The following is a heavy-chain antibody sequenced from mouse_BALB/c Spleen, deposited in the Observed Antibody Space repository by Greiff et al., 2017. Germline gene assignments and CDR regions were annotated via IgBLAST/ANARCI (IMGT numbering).Heavy chain of an antibody. D-gene: IGHD2-4*01. J-gene: IGHJ4*01. CDR2: INPSSGYT. CDR1: GYTFTSYT. CDR3: ARSHYYEVAMDY. Sequence: QVQLQQSGAELARPGASVKMSCKASGYTFTSYTMHWVKQRPGQGLEWIGYINPSSGYTNYNQKFKDKATLTADKSSSTAYMQLSSLTSEDSAVYYCARSHYYEVAMDYWGQGTSVTVSS. V-gene: IGHV1-4*01.